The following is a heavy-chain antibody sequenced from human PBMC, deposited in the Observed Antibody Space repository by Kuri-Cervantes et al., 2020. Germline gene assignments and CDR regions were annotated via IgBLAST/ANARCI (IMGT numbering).Heavy chain of an antibody. CDR2: INPSGGST. CDR1: GYTFTSYY. CDR3: ARMRDYGRAFDI. D-gene: IGHD4-17*01. Sequence: GESLKISCKASGYTFTSYYMHWVRQAPGQGLEWMGIINPSGGSTNYAQKFQGRVTITADKSTSTAYMELSSLRSEDTAVYYCARMRDYGRAFDIWGQGTMVTVSS. J-gene: IGHJ3*02. V-gene: IGHV1-46*01.